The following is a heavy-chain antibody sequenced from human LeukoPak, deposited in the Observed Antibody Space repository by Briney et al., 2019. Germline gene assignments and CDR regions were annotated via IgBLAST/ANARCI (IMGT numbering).Heavy chain of an antibody. Sequence: SETLSLTCAVYGGSFSGYYWSWIRQPPGKGLEWIGEINHSGSTYYNPSLKSRVTISVDTSKNQFSLKLSSVTAADTAVYYCARGRSWFHYFDYWGQGTLVTVSS. CDR1: GGSFSGYY. V-gene: IGHV4-34*01. CDR2: INHSGST. CDR3: ARGRSWFHYFDY. D-gene: IGHD6-13*01. J-gene: IGHJ4*02.